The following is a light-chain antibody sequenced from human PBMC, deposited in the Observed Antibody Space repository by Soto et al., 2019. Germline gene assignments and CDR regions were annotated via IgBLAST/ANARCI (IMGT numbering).Light chain of an antibody. J-gene: IGKJ5*01. Sequence: EIVMTQSPATLSVSPGERATLSCRVSQSVSSYLAWYQQKPGQAPRLLIYDASNRATGIPARFSGSGSGTDFTLTISSLEPEDFAVYYCQQRSNWPLITFGQGTRLEI. V-gene: IGKV3-11*01. CDR2: DAS. CDR1: QSVSSY. CDR3: QQRSNWPLIT.